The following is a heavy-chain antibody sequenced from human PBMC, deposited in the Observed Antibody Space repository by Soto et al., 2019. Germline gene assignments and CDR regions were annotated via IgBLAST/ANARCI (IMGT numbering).Heavy chain of an antibody. Sequence: PSETLSLTCAVYGGSFSGFYWSWIRQPPGKGLEWIGEINHSGSTNYNPSLKSRVTISVDTSRNQLSLKLSSVTAADTAVYYCARWANYFDYWGQGTLVTVSS. V-gene: IGHV4-34*01. CDR2: INHSGST. J-gene: IGHJ4*02. D-gene: IGHD5-12*01. CDR1: GGSFSGFY. CDR3: ARWANYFDY.